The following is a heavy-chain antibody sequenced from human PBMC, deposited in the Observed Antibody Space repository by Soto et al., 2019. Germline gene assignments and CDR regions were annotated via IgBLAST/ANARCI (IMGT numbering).Heavy chain of an antibody. J-gene: IGHJ4*02. CDR3: ARRYGDPSSSTGFDY. V-gene: IGHV1-18*01. D-gene: IGHD2-21*02. CDR1: GYTFGIYS. Sequence: QVQLVQSGPEVKKPGASVKVSCKASGYTFGIYSITWVRQAPGQGLEWLGGINPYSGKSYYAQKVKGRVTLTTDTPTSTAYMDMRSLRSDVTAVYYCARRYGDPSSSTGFDYWGQGTLVSVSS. CDR2: INPYSGKS.